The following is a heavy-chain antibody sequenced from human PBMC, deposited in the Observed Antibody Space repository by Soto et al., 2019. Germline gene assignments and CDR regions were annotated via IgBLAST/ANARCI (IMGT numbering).Heavy chain of an antibody. Sequence: QVQLVPSGAEVKKPGASVKISCTASGYTFTRYTMNWVRQAPGQRLEWMGWINPDNGNTKSSQKFQDRVIITRDTSASTAYMDLSSLRSEDTAVYYCARGIATGQLDPWGQGTLVTVSS. D-gene: IGHD2-15*01. CDR2: INPDNGNT. CDR3: ARGIATGQLDP. J-gene: IGHJ5*02. V-gene: IGHV1-3*01. CDR1: GYTFTRYT.